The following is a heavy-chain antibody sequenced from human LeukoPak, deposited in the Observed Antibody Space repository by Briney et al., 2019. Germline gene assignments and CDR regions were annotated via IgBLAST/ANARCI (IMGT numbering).Heavy chain of an antibody. J-gene: IGHJ4*02. Sequence: GGSLRLSCTASGFTFSTSAFTWFRQAPGRGLEWVASIGPTGSDRYHADSIKGRFTISRDNANNFLYLQMNSLRAEDTAVYYCATETNGRHYDYWGQGTLLTVSS. CDR1: GFTFSTSA. CDR2: IGPTGSDR. D-gene: IGHD1-14*01. CDR3: ATETNGRHYDY. V-gene: IGHV3-21*06.